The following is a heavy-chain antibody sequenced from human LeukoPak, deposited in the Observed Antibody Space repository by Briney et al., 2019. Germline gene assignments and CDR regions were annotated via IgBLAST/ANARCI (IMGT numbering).Heavy chain of an antibody. CDR3: AKGAIIVVLPAAWDL. CDR2: IRYDGSKE. J-gene: IGHJ4*02. D-gene: IGHD2-2*01. Sequence: GGSLRLSCAASGISFSSYGMHWVRQAPGKGLEWVAFIRYDGSKEYYADSVKGRFTISRDNSKNTLYLQMNSLKVEDTAVYYCAKGAIIVVLPAAWDLWGQGTLVTVSS. CDR1: GISFSSYG. V-gene: IGHV3-30*02.